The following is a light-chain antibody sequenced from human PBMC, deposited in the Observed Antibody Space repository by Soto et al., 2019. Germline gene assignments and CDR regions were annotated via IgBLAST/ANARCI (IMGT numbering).Light chain of an antibody. Sequence: QAVVTQEPSLIVSPGGTVTLTCGSSTGAVTSGHYPHWFQQKPDQAPRTLIYDTSIKHSWTPARFSGSLPGGKAALTLSGAQPADEADYYCLLYYSETVVFGGGTKVTVL. J-gene: IGLJ2*01. V-gene: IGLV7-46*01. CDR3: LLYYSETVV. CDR2: DTS. CDR1: TGAVTSGHY.